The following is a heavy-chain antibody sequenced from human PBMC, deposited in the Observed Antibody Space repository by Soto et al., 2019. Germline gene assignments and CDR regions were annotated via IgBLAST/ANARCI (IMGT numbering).Heavy chain of an antibody. CDR2: ISGRGGST. J-gene: IGHJ2*01. V-gene: IGHV3-23*01. CDR3: AKITVTTYWYFDL. CDR1: GFTFSTYA. Sequence: EVQLLESGGGLVQPGGSLRLSCAASGFTFSTYAMSWVRQAPGKGLEWVSTISGRGGSTYYADSVKGRFTISRDNSKNTLYVQMNSLSAEDTALYYCAKITVTTYWYFDLWGRGTLVTVSS. D-gene: IGHD4-17*01.